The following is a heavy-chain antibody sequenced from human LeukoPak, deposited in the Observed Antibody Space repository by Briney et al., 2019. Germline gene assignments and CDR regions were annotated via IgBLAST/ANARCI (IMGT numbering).Heavy chain of an antibody. CDR3: ARSSGSQRYFQH. D-gene: IGHD1-26*01. CDR1: GYTLTELS. J-gene: IGHJ1*01. V-gene: IGHV1-24*01. Sequence: GASVKVSCKVSGYTLTELSMHWVRQAPGKGLEWMGGFDPEDGETIYAQKFQGRVTMTEDTSTDTAYMELSSLRSDDTAVYYCARSSGSQRYFQHWGQGTLVTVSS. CDR2: FDPEDGET.